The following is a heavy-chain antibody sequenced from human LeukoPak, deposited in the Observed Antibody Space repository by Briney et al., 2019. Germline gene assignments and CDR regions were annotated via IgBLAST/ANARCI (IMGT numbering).Heavy chain of an antibody. D-gene: IGHD3-22*01. CDR2: IWYDGSNK. J-gene: IGHJ4*02. Sequence: GGSLRLSCAASGFTFSSYGMHWVRQAPGKWLEWVAVIWYDGSNKYYADSVKGRFTISRDNSKNTLYLQMNSLRAEDTAVYYCARDEYYYDSSGYSRALDYWGQGTLVTVSS. CDR1: GFTFSSYG. CDR3: ARDEYYYDSSGYSRALDY. V-gene: IGHV3-33*01.